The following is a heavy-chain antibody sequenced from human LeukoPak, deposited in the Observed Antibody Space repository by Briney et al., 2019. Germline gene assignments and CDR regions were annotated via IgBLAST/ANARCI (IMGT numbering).Heavy chain of an antibody. D-gene: IGHD2-2*01. V-gene: IGHV1-69*06. CDR1: GGTFSSYA. CDR2: IIPIFGTA. Sequence: SVKVSCKASGGTFSSYAISWVRQAPGQGLEWMGGIIPIFGTANYAQKFQGRVTITADKSTSTAYMELSSLRSEDTAVYYCAVYCSSTSCSTPFDYWGQGTLVTVSS. CDR3: AVYCSSTSCSTPFDY. J-gene: IGHJ4*02.